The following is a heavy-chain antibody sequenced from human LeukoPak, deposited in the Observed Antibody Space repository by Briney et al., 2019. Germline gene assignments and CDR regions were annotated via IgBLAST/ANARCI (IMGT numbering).Heavy chain of an antibody. CDR2: INILSNYI. D-gene: IGHD3-22*01. V-gene: IGHV3-21*01. CDR1: GFTFSSYS. CDR3: ARVVYYYDGGY. J-gene: IGHJ4*02. Sequence: GGSLRLSCAASGFTFSSYSMNWVRQAPGKGLEGVSSINILSNYIYYADSLKGRFTISRDNAKNSLFLKMNSLRAEETAVYYCARVVYYYDGGYWGRGTLVTVSS.